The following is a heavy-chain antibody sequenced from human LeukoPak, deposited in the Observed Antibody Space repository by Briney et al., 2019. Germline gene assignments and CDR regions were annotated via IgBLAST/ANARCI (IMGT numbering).Heavy chain of an antibody. CDR1: GGSLSGYY. J-gene: IGHJ6*03. CDR2: INHSGST. V-gene: IGHV4-34*01. CDR3: ARGGHTAMATPFRSDRRKNYYYYYMDV. D-gene: IGHD5-18*01. Sequence: SETLSLTCAVYGGSLSGYYWSWIRQPPGKGLEWIGEINHSGSTNYNPSLKSRVTISVDTSKNQFSLKLSTVTAADTAVYYCARGGHTAMATPFRSDRRKNYYYYYMDVWGKGTTVTVSS.